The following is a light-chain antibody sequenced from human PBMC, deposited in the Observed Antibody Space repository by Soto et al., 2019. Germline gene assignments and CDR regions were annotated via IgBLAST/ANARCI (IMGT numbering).Light chain of an antibody. J-gene: IGKJ4*01. V-gene: IGKV3-15*01. Sequence: VMTQSPATLSLSPGERATLSCRASQRFSTNEDWYQQKPGQAPRLLIYATSTRDTGIPARFSGSGYGTEFTLTISSLQSEDFAVYHCQHYYNWPLTFGGGTKVEIK. CDR3: QHYYNWPLT. CDR1: QRFSTN. CDR2: ATS.